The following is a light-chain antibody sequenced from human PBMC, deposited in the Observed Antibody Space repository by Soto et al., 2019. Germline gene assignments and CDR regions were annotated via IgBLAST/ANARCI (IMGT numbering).Light chain of an antibody. Sequence: EIVLTQSPGTLSLSPGKRATLSCRASQSISITSLAWYQQKPGQAPRLLIYAASSRATGIPDRFSGSGSGTDFTLTISRLEPEDFAVYYCQQRSNWPPGITFGQGTRLEIK. V-gene: IGKV3D-20*02. CDR1: QSISITS. CDR3: QQRSNWPPGIT. CDR2: AAS. J-gene: IGKJ5*01.